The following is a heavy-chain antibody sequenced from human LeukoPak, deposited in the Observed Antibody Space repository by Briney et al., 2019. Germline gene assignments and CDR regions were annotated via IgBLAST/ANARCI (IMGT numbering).Heavy chain of an antibody. D-gene: IGHD3-10*01. CDR1: GFTLSGYW. V-gene: IGHV3-7*01. Sequence: PGGSLRLSCAASGFTLSGYWMTWVRQAPGKGLEWVANIKQDGSEKYYVDSVKGRFTISRDSAENSLYLQMNSPRAEDTAVYYCARCITVIRGVFSLGYWGQGTLVTVSS. CDR2: IKQDGSEK. J-gene: IGHJ4*02. CDR3: ARCITVIRGVFSLGY.